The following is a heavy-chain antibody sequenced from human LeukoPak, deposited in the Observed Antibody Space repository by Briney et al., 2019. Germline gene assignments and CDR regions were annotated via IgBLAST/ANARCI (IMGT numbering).Heavy chain of an antibody. CDR2: ISAYNGNT. J-gene: IGHJ4*02. Sequence: GASVKVSCKASVYTFTSYGISWVRQAPGQGLEWMGWISAYNGNTNYAQKLQGRVTMTTDTSTSTAYMELRSLRSDDTAVYYCARDLIMITFGGVIVIPPVGYWGQGTLVTVSS. CDR1: VYTFTSYG. D-gene: IGHD3-16*02. V-gene: IGHV1-18*01. CDR3: ARDLIMITFGGVIVIPPVGY.